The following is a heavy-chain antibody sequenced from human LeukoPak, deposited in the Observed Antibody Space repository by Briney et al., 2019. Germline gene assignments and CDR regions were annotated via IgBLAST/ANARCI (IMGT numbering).Heavy chain of an antibody. V-gene: IGHV3-30-3*01. Sequence: PGGSLRLSCAASGFTFSSYAMHWVRQAPGKGLEWVAVISYDGSNKYYADSVKGRFTISRDNPKNTLYLQMNSLRAEDTAVYYCARDSPPRAFDIWGQGTMVTVSS. CDR3: ARDSPPRAFDI. CDR2: ISYDGSNK. J-gene: IGHJ3*02. CDR1: GFTFSSYA.